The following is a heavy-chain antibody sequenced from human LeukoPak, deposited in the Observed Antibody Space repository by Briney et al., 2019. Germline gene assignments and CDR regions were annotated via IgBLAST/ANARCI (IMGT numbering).Heavy chain of an antibody. Sequence: ASAKVSCKASGYTFTSYGISWVRQAPGQGLEWMGWISAYNGNTNYAQKLQGRVTMTTDTSTSTAYMELRSLRSDDTAVCYCARDAARIAAAGIGWFDPWGQGTLVTVSS. V-gene: IGHV1-18*01. J-gene: IGHJ5*02. D-gene: IGHD6-13*01. CDR3: ARDAARIAAAGIGWFDP. CDR2: ISAYNGNT. CDR1: GYTFTSYG.